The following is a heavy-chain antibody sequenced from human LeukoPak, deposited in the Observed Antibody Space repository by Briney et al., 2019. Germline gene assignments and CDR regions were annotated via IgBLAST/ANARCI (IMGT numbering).Heavy chain of an antibody. J-gene: IGHJ4*02. V-gene: IGHV1-3*01. CDR2: TNPADGDT. Sequence: ASVKVSCKTFGYAFTNYGIHWVRQAPGQRLEWMGWTNPADGDTLSSQGFQGRVTFTSDTSASTTYMELRSLRSDDTAFYYCARDSHIAGVAYYFDYWGQGTLVTVSS. CDR3: ARDSHIAGVAYYFDY. CDR1: GYAFTNYG. D-gene: IGHD6-13*01.